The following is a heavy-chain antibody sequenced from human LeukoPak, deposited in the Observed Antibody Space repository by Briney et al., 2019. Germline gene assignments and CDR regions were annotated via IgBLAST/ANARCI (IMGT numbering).Heavy chain of an antibody. V-gene: IGHV3-23*01. CDR2: MSGSGSST. D-gene: IGHD3-10*01. J-gene: IGHJ4*02. CDR1: GFTFSTYD. CDR3: AKDSHSGSWEY. Sequence: AGSLTLSCAAYGFTFSTYDMSWVRQAPGKGLEWVSGMSGSGSSTDNADSVKGRFTISRDNLKNTLYMQMNSQRAEDTAVYYCAKDSHSGSWEYWGQGTLGTVSS.